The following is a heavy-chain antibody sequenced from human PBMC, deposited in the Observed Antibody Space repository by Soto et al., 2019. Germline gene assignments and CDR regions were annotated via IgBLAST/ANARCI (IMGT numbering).Heavy chain of an antibody. CDR3: ARDPPGGFGELLSHYYYGMDV. Sequence: RASVKVSCKASGGTSSSYTISWVRQAPGQGLEWMGRIIPILGIANYAQKFQGRVTITADKSTSTAYMELSSLRSEDTAVYYCARDPPGGFGELLSHYYYGMDVWGQGTTVTVSS. CDR1: GGTSSSYT. D-gene: IGHD3-10*01. V-gene: IGHV1-69*04. CDR2: IIPILGIA. J-gene: IGHJ6*02.